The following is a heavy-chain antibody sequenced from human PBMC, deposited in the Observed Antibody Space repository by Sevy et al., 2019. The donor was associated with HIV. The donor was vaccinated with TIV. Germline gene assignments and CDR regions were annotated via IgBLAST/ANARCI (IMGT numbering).Heavy chain of an antibody. CDR3: ATDLEERTVYSSGWYGGG. J-gene: IGHJ4*02. Sequence: ASVKVSCKVSGYTLTELSMHWVRHAPGKGLEWMGGFDREDGETIYAQKFQGRVTMTEDTSTDTAYMELSSLRSEDTAVYYCATDLEERTVYSSGWYGGGWGQGTLVTVSS. CDR2: FDREDGET. D-gene: IGHD6-19*01. V-gene: IGHV1-24*01. CDR1: GYTLTELS.